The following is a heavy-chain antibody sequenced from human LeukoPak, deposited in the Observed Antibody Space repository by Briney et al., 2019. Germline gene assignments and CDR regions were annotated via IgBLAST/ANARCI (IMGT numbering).Heavy chain of an antibody. J-gene: IGHJ5*02. Sequence: GASVKVSCKASGYTFTGYYMHWVRQAPGQGLEWMGWINPNSGGTNYAQKFQGRVTMTRDTSISTAYMELSRLRSDDTAVYYCARTPKYSSSPVRSNWFDPWGQGTLVTVSS. V-gene: IGHV1-2*02. CDR1: GYTFTGYY. D-gene: IGHD6-6*01. CDR3: ARTPKYSSSPVRSNWFDP. CDR2: INPNSGGT.